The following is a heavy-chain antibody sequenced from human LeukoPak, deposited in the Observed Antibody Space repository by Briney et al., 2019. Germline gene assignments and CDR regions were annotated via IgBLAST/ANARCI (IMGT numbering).Heavy chain of an antibody. CDR2: ISAYNGNT. CDR3: ARDMYDSSALSRKYLQH. D-gene: IGHD3-22*01. J-gene: IGHJ1*01. V-gene: IGHV1-18*01. CDR1: GYTFTSYG. Sequence: EASVKVSCKTSGYTFTSYGISWVRQAPGQGLEWMGWISAYNGNTNYAQKLQGRVTMTTDTSTSTAYMELRSLRSDDTAVYYCARDMYDSSALSRKYLQHWGQGTLVTVSS.